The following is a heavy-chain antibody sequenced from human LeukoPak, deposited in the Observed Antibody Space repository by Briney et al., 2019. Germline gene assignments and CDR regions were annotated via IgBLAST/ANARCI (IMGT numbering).Heavy chain of an antibody. CDR1: GFTFSSYG. Sequence: PGGSLRLSCAASGFTFSSYGMHWVRQAPGKGLEWVAVISYDGSNKYYADSVKGRFTISRDNSKNTLYLQMNSLRAEDTAVYYCARELSYYDSSGYYHYYYGMDVWGQGTTVTVSS. V-gene: IGHV3-30*03. J-gene: IGHJ6*02. CDR3: ARELSYYDSSGYYHYYYGMDV. CDR2: ISYDGSNK. D-gene: IGHD3-22*01.